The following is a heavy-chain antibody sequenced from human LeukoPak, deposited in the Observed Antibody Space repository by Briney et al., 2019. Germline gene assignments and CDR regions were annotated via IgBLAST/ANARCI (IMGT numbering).Heavy chain of an antibody. D-gene: IGHD6-19*01. Sequence: ASVKVSCKASGYTFTGYYIHWVRQAPAQGLEWMGWVNPNSGGTNYAQKFQGRVTMTRDASISTAYMELSRLRSDDTAVYYCARVGVAVAVDYWGQGTLVTVSS. CDR3: ARVGVAVAVDY. CDR1: GYTFTGYY. CDR2: VNPNSGGT. V-gene: IGHV1-2*02. J-gene: IGHJ4*02.